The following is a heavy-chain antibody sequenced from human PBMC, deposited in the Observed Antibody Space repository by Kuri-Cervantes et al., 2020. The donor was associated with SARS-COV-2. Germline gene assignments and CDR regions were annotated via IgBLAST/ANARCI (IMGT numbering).Heavy chain of an antibody. J-gene: IGHJ4*02. Sequence: GGSLRLSCAASGFTFSSYSMNWVRQAPGKGLEWVSSISSSSSYIYYADSVKGRFTISRDNAKNSLYLQMNSLRAEDTAVYYCARNRGGQYCSSTSCYNGAFDYWGQGTLVTVSS. CDR1: GFTFSSYS. D-gene: IGHD2-2*02. V-gene: IGHV3-21*01. CDR2: ISSSSSYI. CDR3: ARNRGGQYCSSTSCYNGAFDY.